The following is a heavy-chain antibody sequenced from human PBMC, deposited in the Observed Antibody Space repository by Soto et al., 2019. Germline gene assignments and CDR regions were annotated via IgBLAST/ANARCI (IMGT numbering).Heavy chain of an antibody. D-gene: IGHD6-19*01. CDR3: AAIYSSGFSIDYYGMDV. J-gene: IGHJ6*02. V-gene: IGHV1-58*01. CDR1: GFTFTSSA. Sequence: ASVKVSCKASGFTFTSSAVQWVRQARGQRLEWIGWIVVGSGNTNYAQKFQEGVTITRDMSTSTAYMELSSLRSEDTAVYYCAAIYSSGFSIDYYGMDVWGQGTTVTVSS. CDR2: IVVGSGNT.